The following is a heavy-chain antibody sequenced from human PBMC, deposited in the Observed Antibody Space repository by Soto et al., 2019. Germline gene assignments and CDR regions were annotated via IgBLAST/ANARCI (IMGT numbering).Heavy chain of an antibody. D-gene: IGHD6-19*01. V-gene: IGHV1-8*01. CDR1: GYTFTSYD. J-gene: IGHJ5*02. CDR2: MNPSTGNT. CDR3: ARGRIIVAGGFDP. Sequence: QVQLVQSGAEVKKPGASVKVSCKASGYTFTSYDIIWVRQATGQGLEWMGWMNPSTGNTDSAEKFQGRLTMTRNTSISTGHLELSRPSFEDTAVYYCARGRIIVAGGFDPWGQGTLVTVSS.